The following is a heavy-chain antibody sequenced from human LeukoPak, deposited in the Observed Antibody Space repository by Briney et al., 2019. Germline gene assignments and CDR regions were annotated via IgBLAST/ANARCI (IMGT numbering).Heavy chain of an antibody. CDR2: IKQDGSEK. D-gene: IGHD3-10*01. CDR1: GFTFSSYW. CDR3: ASLYGSGSYSSDWFDP. J-gene: IGHJ5*02. V-gene: IGHV3-7*01. Sequence: GGSLRLSCVASGFTFSSYWMSWVRQAPGKGLEWVANIKQDGSEKYYVDSVKGRFTISRDNAKNSLYLQMNSLRAEDTAVYYCASLYGSGSYSSDWFDPWGQGTLVTVSS.